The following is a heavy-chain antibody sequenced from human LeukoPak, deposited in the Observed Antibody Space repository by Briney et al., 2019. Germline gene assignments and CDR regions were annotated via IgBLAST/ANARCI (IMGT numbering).Heavy chain of an antibody. CDR1: GFTFSGSA. J-gene: IGHJ4*02. Sequence: GGSLRLSCAASGFTFSGSALHWVRQASGKGLEWVGRIRSTANGYATAYAASVKGRFTISRDDSKNTAYLQMDSLKTEDTAVYYCTGNYYGSGSYADFDYWGQGTLATVSS. CDR3: TGNYYGSGSYADFDY. D-gene: IGHD3-10*01. V-gene: IGHV3-73*01. CDR2: IRSTANGYAT.